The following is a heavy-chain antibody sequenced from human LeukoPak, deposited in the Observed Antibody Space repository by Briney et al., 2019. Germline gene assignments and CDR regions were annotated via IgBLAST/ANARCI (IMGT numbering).Heavy chain of an antibody. J-gene: IGHJ5*02. CDR3: ARDTGGGFDP. CDR1: GFNFRNYW. Sequence: GGSLRLSCAASGFNFRNYWISWVRQAPGKGLEWVANIKDDGRDKYYVDSVKGRFTISRDNARNSLSLQMNSLSVEDTAVYYCARDTGGGFDPWGQGTLVTVSS. V-gene: IGHV3-7*01. D-gene: IGHD1-1*01. CDR2: IKDDGRDK.